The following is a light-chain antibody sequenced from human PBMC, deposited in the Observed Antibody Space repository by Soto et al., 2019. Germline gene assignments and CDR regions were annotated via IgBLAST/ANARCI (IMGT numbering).Light chain of an antibody. CDR2: EVA. Sequence: QSALTQPASVSGSPGQSITISCTGTSSDVGRYNFVSWYQQHPGKVPKLVIYEVANRPSGISDRFSGSKSDNTASLTISGLQAEDEADYYCSSYTASSTSHVVFGEGTKLTVL. V-gene: IGLV2-14*01. CDR3: SSYTASSTSHVV. J-gene: IGLJ2*01. CDR1: SSDVGRYNF.